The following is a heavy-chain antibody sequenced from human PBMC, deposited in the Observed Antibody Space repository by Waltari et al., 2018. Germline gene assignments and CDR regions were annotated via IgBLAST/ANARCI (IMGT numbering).Heavy chain of an antibody. D-gene: IGHD6-25*01. Sequence: QVQLQESGPGLVKPSQTLSLTCTVSVDSITSGSYYWSCIRPPAGKGLEWLGRIYTSGSTNYSPSLKSRVIISVDTSKNQFSLKLSSVTGADTAVYYCVREGIYSSAKDARFDPWGQGTLVTVSS. CDR3: VREGIYSSAKDARFDP. V-gene: IGHV4-61*02. CDR2: IYTSGST. J-gene: IGHJ5*02. CDR1: VDSITSGSYY.